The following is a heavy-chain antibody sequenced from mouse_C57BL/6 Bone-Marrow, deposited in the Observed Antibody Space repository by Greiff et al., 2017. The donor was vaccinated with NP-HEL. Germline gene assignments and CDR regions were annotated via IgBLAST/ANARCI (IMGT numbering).Heavy chain of an antibody. D-gene: IGHD1-1*01. J-gene: IGHJ1*03. CDR2: IYPRSGNT. CDR3: ARWGITTVVATEYFDV. CDR1: GYTFTSYG. Sequence: QVQLQQSGAELARPGASVKLSCKASGYTFTSYGISWVKQRTGQGLEWIGEIYPRSGNTYYNEKFKGKATLTADKSSSTAYMELRSLTSEDSAVYFCARWGITTVVATEYFDVWGTGTTVTVSS. V-gene: IGHV1-81*01.